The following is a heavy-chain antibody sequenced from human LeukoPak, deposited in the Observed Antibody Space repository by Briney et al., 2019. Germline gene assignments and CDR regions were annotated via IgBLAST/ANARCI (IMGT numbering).Heavy chain of an antibody. CDR1: GYTFTGYY. CDR2: INPNSGGT. V-gene: IGHV1-2*02. CDR3: ARDTMVRGVPRHYFDY. J-gene: IGHJ4*02. D-gene: IGHD3-10*01. Sequence: ASVNVSCKASGYTFTGYYMHWVRQAPGQGLEWMGWINPNSGGTNYAQKFQGRVTMTRDTSISTAYMELSRLRSDDTAVYYCARDTMVRGVPRHYFDYWGQGTLVTVSS.